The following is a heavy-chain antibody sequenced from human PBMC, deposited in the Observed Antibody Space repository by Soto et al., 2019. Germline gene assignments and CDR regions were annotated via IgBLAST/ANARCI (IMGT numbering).Heavy chain of an antibody. CDR2: ISAYNGNT. CDR1: GYTFTSYG. CDR3: ATKDEQWLVFRPPDAFDI. V-gene: IGHV1-18*01. D-gene: IGHD6-19*01. J-gene: IGHJ3*02. Sequence: ASVKVSCKASGYTFTSYGISWVRQAPGQGLEWMGWISAYNGNTNYAQKLQGRVTMTTDTSTSTAYMELRSLRSDDTAVYYCATKDEQWLVFRPPDAFDIWGQGTMVTVSS.